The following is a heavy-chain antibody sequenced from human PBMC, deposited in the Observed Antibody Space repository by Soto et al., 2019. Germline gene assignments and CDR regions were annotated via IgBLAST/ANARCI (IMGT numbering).Heavy chain of an antibody. CDR2: IYYSGST. J-gene: IGHJ4*02. CDR3: ASYDILTGYSIFY. CDR1: GGSISSYY. V-gene: IGHV4-59*08. D-gene: IGHD3-9*01. Sequence: PSESLSLTCTVSGGSISSYYWSWIRQPPGKGLEWIGYIYYSGSTNYNPSLKSRVTISVDTSKNQFSLKLSSVIAADTAVYSCASYDILTGYSIFYWGQGTLVTVSS.